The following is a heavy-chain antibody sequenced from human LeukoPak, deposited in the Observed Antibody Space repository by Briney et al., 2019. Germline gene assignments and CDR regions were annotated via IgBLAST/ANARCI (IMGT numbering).Heavy chain of an antibody. Sequence: SETLSLTCTVSGASMNTYYWSWIRQPPEKGLEWIGYIYYSGSTNYNPSLKSRVTISVDMPKNQFSLNLSSVTAADTAVYYCVRGYTPMVMDYWGQGTLVTVSS. CDR2: IYYSGST. J-gene: IGHJ4*02. V-gene: IGHV4-59*01. CDR3: VRGYTPMVMDY. D-gene: IGHD5-18*01. CDR1: GASMNTYY.